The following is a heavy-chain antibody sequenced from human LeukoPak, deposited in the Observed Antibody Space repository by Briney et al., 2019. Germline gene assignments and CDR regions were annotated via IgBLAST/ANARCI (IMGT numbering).Heavy chain of an antibody. CDR3: ARLWFHDAFDI. CDR2: MNPNSGNT. J-gene: IGHJ3*02. Sequence: ASVKVSCKASGYTFTSYDINWVRQATGQGLEWMGWMNPNSGNTGYAQKFQGRVTMTRDTSISTAYMELSRLRSDDTAVYYCARLWFHDAFDIWGQGTMVTVSS. CDR1: GYTFTSYD. D-gene: IGHD3-10*01. V-gene: IGHV1-8*02.